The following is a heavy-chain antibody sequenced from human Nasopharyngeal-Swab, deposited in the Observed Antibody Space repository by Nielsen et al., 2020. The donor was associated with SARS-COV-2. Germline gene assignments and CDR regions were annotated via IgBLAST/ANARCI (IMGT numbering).Heavy chain of an antibody. CDR3: ATGLLGYTYAFGN. Sequence: WGRQAPGQGLEWMGWIDTNTGNPTYAQGFTGRFVFSLDTSVSTAYLQISSLKAEDTAMYYCATGLLGYTYAFGNWGQGTLVTVSS. J-gene: IGHJ4*02. V-gene: IGHV7-4-1*02. D-gene: IGHD5-18*01. CDR2: IDTNTGNP.